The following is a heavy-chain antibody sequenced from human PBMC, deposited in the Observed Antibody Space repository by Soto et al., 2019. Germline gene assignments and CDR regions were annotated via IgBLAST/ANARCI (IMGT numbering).Heavy chain of an antibody. V-gene: IGHV1-18*01. CDR1: GYTFTSYG. D-gene: IGHD4-4*01. CDR3: ERLCGEPTTVTNYGMDV. Sequence: ASVRVSCRASGYTFTSYGISWVRQAPGQGLEWMGWISAYNGNTNYAQKLQGRVTMTTDTSTSTAYMELRSLRSDDTVVYYCERLCGEPTTVTNYGMDVWGQGTTVTVSS. CDR2: ISAYNGNT. J-gene: IGHJ6*02.